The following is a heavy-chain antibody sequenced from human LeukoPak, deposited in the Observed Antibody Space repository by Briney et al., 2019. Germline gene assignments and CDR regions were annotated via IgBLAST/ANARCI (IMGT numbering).Heavy chain of an antibody. D-gene: IGHD2-8*02. V-gene: IGHV3-23*01. CDR2: ISGSGGGT. CDR1: GGSISSSN. CDR3: ARDTGSMAARFFDY. J-gene: IGHJ4*02. Sequence: PASETLSLTCAVSGGSISSSNWWSWVRQAPGKGLEWVSGISGSGGGTYYADSVKGRFTISKDNSKSTLYLQMNTLRAEDTAVYYCARDTGSMAARFFDYWGQGTLVTVSS.